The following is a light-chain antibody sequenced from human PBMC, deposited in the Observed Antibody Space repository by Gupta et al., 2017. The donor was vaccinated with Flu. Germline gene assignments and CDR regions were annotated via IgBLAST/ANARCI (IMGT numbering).Light chain of an antibody. CDR3: SAYTTSATVL. V-gene: IGLV2-14*01. CDR2: EVS. CDR1: GSDLGAYNY. J-gene: IGLJ2*01. Sequence: SITISCTGTGSDLGAYNYVSWYQQHPGKAPKLLIYEVSNRPSGVAGRFSGSKSGYTASLTIFGLQAEDEADYYCSAYTTSATVLFGGGTKVTVL.